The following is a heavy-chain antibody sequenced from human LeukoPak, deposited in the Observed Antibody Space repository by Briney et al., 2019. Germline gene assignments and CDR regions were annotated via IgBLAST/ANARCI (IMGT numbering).Heavy chain of an antibody. Sequence: GGSLRLSCAASGFTFSSYAMSWVRQAPGKGLEWVANIKQDGSEKYYVDSVKGRFTISRDNSKNTLYLQMNSLRAEDTAVYYCARALRAKYCSSTSCYLASWFDPWGQGTLVTVSS. CDR1: GFTFSSYA. CDR3: ARALRAKYCSSTSCYLASWFDP. CDR2: IKQDGSEK. D-gene: IGHD2-2*01. V-gene: IGHV3-7*03. J-gene: IGHJ5*02.